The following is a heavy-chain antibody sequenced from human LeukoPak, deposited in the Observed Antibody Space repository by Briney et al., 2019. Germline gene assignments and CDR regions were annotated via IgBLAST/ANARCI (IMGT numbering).Heavy chain of an antibody. Sequence: SETLSLTCSVSGGSISSFYWSWIRQPPGKGLEWIGYIYYSGSTNYNPSLKSRVTISVDTSKNQFSLKVSSVTAADTAVYYCARHSAGITSQGLDVWGQGTTVTVSS. D-gene: IGHD3-10*01. CDR2: IYYSGST. CDR3: ARHSAGITSQGLDV. CDR1: GGSISSFY. V-gene: IGHV4-59*08. J-gene: IGHJ6*02.